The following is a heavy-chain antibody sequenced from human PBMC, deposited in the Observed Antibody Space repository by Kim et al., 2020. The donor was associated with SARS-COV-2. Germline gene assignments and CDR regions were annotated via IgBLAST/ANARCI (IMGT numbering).Heavy chain of an antibody. CDR2: INHSGST. CDR3: AREWVLLKAFDI. D-gene: IGHD2-8*01. Sequence: SETLSLTCAVYGGSFSGYYWSWIRQPPGKGLEWIGEINHSGSTNYNPSLKSRVTISVDTSKNRFSLKLSSVTAADTAVYYCAREWVLLKAFDIWGQGTMVTVSS. V-gene: IGHV4-34*01. J-gene: IGHJ3*02. CDR1: GGSFSGYY.